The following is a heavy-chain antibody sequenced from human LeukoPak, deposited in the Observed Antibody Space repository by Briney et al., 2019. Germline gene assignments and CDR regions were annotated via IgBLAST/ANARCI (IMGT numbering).Heavy chain of an antibody. CDR1: GYTFTGYY. CDR3: ARASCTNGVCTTNFDY. CDR2: INPNSGGT. Sequence: GASVKVSCKASGYTFTGYYMHWVRQAPGQGLEWMGWINPNSGGTNYAQKFQGRVTMTRDTSISTAYMELSRLRSDDTAVYYCARASCTNGVCTTNFDYWGQGTLVNVSS. D-gene: IGHD2-8*01. V-gene: IGHV1-2*02. J-gene: IGHJ4*02.